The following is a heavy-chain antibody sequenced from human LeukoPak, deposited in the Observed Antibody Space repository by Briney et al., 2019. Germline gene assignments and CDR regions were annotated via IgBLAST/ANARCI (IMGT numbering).Heavy chain of an antibody. CDR3: ARGGIVGAQCGDY. V-gene: IGHV3-21*01. Sequence: PGGSLRLSCAASGFTFSSYSMNWVRQAPGKGLEWVSSISSSSSYIYYADSVKGRFTISRDNAKNSLYLQMNSLRAEDTAVYYCARGGIVGAQCGDYWGQGTLVTVSS. CDR1: GFTFSSYS. D-gene: IGHD1-26*01. J-gene: IGHJ4*02. CDR2: ISSSSSYI.